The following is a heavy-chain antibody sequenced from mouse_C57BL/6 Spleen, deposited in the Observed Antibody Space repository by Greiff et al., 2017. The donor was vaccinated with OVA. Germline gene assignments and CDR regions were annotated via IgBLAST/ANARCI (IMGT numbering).Heavy chain of an antibody. J-gene: IGHJ1*03. V-gene: IGHV8-8*01. Sequence: QVTLKVSGPGILQPSQTLSLTCSFSGFSLSTFGMGVGWIRQPSGKGLEWLAHIWWDDDKYYNPALKSRLTISKDTSKNQVFLKIANVDTADTATYYCARVPYGSSYPWYFDVWGTGTTVTVSS. D-gene: IGHD1-1*01. CDR2: IWWDDDK. CDR1: GFSLSTFGMG. CDR3: ARVPYGSSYPWYFDV.